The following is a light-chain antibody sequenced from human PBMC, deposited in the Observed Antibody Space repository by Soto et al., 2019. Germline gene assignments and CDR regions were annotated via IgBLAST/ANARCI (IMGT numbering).Light chain of an antibody. J-gene: IGKJ1*01. CDR1: QSVSSNY. CDR2: GAS. CDR3: QQYGSSPRT. Sequence: EVVLMQSPGTLSLSPGEGATLSCRASQSVSSNYLAWSQQKPGQAPRLLIYGASSRATGIPDRFSGSRSGTDFTLTISRLEPEDFAVYYCQQYGSSPRTFGQGTKVEIK. V-gene: IGKV3-20*01.